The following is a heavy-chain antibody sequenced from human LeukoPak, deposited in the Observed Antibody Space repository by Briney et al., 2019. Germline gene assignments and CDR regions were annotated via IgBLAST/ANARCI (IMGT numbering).Heavy chain of an antibody. CDR3: ARDSTYYYDSGSSGPHYFDN. D-gene: IGHD3-10*01. V-gene: IGHV3-30*04. CDR2: ISSGGTYE. CDR1: GFTFSSYA. Sequence: PGRSLRLSCAASGFTFSSYAMHWVRQAPGKGLEWVAVISSGGTYEYYADSVKGRFTISRDNSKNTLYLQLNSLRAEDTAVYYCARDSTYYYDSGSSGPHYFDNWGQGTLVTVSS. J-gene: IGHJ4*02.